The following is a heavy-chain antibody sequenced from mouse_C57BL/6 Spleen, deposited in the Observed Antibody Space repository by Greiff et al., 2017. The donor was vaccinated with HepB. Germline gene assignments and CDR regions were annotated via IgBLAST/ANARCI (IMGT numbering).Heavy chain of an antibody. D-gene: IGHD2-3*01. J-gene: IGHJ1*03. Sequence: DVKLQESGGGLVQPGGSLKLSCAASGFTFSDYYMYWVRQTPEKRLEWVAYISNGGGSTYYPDTVKGRFTISRDNAKNTLYLQMSRLKSEDTAMYYCARYDGYYDWYFDVWGTGTTVTVSS. CDR2: ISNGGGST. CDR3: ARYDGYYDWYFDV. V-gene: IGHV5-12*01. CDR1: GFTFSDYY.